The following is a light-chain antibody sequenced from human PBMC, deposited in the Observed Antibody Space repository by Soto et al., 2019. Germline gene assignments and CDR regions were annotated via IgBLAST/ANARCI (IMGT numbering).Light chain of an antibody. CDR3: QQYGSSGT. CDR2: GAS. CDR1: QSVTSN. Sequence: EIVMTQSPATLSVSPWERVTFSCRASQSVTSNLACYQHKPGQAPRLLISGASTGATGVPARFSGGGSGTEFTLTISRLEPEDFAVYYCQQYGSSGTFGQGTKVDIK. J-gene: IGKJ1*01. V-gene: IGKV3-15*01.